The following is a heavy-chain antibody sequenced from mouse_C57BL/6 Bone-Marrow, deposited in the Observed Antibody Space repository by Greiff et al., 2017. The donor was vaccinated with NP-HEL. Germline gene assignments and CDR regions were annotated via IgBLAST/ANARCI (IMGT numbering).Heavy chain of an antibody. CDR3: ASEKGYYGSPYYFDY. J-gene: IGHJ2*01. Sequence: EVMLVESVAELVRPGASVKLSCTASGFNIKNTYMHWVKQRPEQGLEWIGRIDPANGNTKYAPKFQGKATITADTSSNTAYLQLSSLTSEDTAIYYCASEKGYYGSPYYFDYWGQGTTLTVSS. CDR2: IDPANGNT. CDR1: GFNIKNTY. V-gene: IGHV14-3*01. D-gene: IGHD1-1*01.